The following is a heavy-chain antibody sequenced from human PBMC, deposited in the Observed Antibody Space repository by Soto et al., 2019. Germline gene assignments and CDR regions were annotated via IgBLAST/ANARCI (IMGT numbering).Heavy chain of an antibody. V-gene: IGHV3-30*18. D-gene: IGHD1-1*01. CDR2: ISYDGSNK. CDR1: GFTFSSYG. J-gene: IGHJ4*02. CDR3: AKGVGYLFDY. Sequence: QVQLVEPGGGVVQPGRSLRLSCAASGFTFSSYGMHWVRQAPGKGLEWVAVISYDGSNKYYADSVKGRFTISRDNSKNTLYLQMNSLRAEDTAVYYCAKGVGYLFDYWGQGTLVTVSS.